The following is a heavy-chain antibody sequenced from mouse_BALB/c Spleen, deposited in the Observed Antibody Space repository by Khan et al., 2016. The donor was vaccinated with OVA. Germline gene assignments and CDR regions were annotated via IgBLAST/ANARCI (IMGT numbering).Heavy chain of an antibody. Sequence: EVELVESGGGLVRPGGSLKLSCAASGFTFNNYAMSWVRQTPEKRLEWVATVSSGGSYTYYPASVKGRFTISRDNADNTLCLQMSSLRSEDTAMYYCARQGGIYDGPFDYWGQGTTLTVSS. CDR2: VSSGGSYT. D-gene: IGHD2-3*01. CDR3: ARQGGIYDGPFDY. CDR1: GFTFNNYA. J-gene: IGHJ2*01. V-gene: IGHV5-9-3*01.